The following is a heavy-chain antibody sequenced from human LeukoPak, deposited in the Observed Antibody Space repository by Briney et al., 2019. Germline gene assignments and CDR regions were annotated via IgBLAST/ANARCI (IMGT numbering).Heavy chain of an antibody. D-gene: IGHD2-15*01. V-gene: IGHV3-53*04. CDR1: GFSVTSNY. CDR2: IYSGGNT. Sequence: GGSLRLSCAASGFSVTSNYMTWVRQAPGKGLEWVSVIYSGGNTYYADSVKGRFTISRHNSKNLVYFQMDSLRPEDTAVYYCARAPTPRGSYDAFDIWGQGTMVTVSS. CDR3: ARAPTPRGSYDAFDI. J-gene: IGHJ3*02.